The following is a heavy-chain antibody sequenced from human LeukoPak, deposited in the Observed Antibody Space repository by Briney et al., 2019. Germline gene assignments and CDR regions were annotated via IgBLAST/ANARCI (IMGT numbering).Heavy chain of an antibody. Sequence: GGSLRLSCAASGFTFSSYAMSWVRQAPGQGLEWVSAISGSGGNTYYADSVKGRFTISRDNSKNTLYLQMNSLRAEDTAVYYCAKGRYGYYGMDVWGQGTTVTVSS. D-gene: IGHD4-17*01. J-gene: IGHJ6*02. CDR1: GFTFSSYA. CDR2: ISGSGGNT. V-gene: IGHV3-23*01. CDR3: AKGRYGYYGMDV.